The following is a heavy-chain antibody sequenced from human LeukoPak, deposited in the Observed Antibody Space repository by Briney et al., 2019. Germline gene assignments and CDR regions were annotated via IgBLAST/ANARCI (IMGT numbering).Heavy chain of an antibody. J-gene: IGHJ4*01. CDR2: IDHSDSYT. V-gene: IGHV5-10-1*01. D-gene: IGHD3-9*01. CDR3: ARLVMTGTYSFDY. Sequence: PGESLKISCKGSGYSFATYWIGWVRQMPGKGLEWMGRIDHSDSYTNYSPSFQGHVTISADKSVSTAYLQWSSLKASDTAMYYCARLVMTGTYSFDYWGQGALVTVSS. CDR1: GYSFATYW.